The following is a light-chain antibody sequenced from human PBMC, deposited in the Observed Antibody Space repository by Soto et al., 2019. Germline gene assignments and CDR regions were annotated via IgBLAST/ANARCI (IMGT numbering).Light chain of an antibody. CDR3: QQSDSVPRT. CDR1: QNINNK. J-gene: IGKJ1*01. CDR2: AAS. Sequence: DIQMTQSPSSLSASVGDRVTITCRASQNINNKLNWYQQQPGKAPKLLIYAASTLQSGVPSRFSGSGSGTDFTLTIISLQPDDFATYYCQQSDSVPRTFGQGTKVEIK. V-gene: IGKV1-39*01.